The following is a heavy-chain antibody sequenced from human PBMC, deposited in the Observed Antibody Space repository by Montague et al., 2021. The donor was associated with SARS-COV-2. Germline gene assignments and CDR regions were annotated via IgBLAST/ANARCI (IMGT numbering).Heavy chain of an antibody. CDR2: IDPSRSYI. V-gene: IGHV5-10-1*01. J-gene: IGHJ4*02. CDR3: ARHWAGHYYDKSGFYYFDY. Sequence: QSGAEVKKSGESLRIPCQGSGYTFTSYWISWVRQMPGKGLEWMGKIDPSRSYINYNPSFQGHVTISFDNSVSTAYLQWSSLKASDTAIYYCARHWAGHYYDKSGFYYFDYWGQGTLVTVSS. D-gene: IGHD3-22*01. CDR1: GYTFTSYW.